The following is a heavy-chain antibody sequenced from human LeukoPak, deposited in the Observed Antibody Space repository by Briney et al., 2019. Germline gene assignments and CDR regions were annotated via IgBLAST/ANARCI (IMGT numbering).Heavy chain of an antibody. CDR3: AKGSCSGGSCYGHYYFDY. CDR1: GFTFSTYG. V-gene: IGHV3-30*02. CDR2: IRYDGSNE. Sequence: GGSLRLSCAASGFTFSTYGTHWVRQAPGKGLQWVAFIRYDGSNEYYADSVRGRFTISRDNSKNTLYLQMSSLRPEDTAVYYCAKGSCSGGSCYGHYYFDYWGQGTLVTVSS. D-gene: IGHD2-15*01. J-gene: IGHJ4*02.